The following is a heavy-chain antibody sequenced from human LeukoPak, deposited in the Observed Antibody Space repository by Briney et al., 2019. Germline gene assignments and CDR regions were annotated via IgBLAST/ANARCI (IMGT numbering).Heavy chain of an antibody. D-gene: IGHD6-6*01. Sequence: GGSLRLSCAASGFTFSNHWMTWVRQAPGKGLEWVANIKQDGSEKYYVDSVKGRFTISRDNAKNSLYLQMNSLRAEDTAVYYCARVRSSSSRFDYWGQGTLVTVSS. CDR2: IKQDGSEK. V-gene: IGHV3-7*05. CDR1: GFTFSNHW. J-gene: IGHJ4*02. CDR3: ARVRSSSSRFDY.